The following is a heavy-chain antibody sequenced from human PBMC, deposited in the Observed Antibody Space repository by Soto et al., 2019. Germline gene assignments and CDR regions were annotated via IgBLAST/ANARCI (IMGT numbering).Heavy chain of an antibody. V-gene: IGHV3-15*07. CDR1: GFTFSNAW. J-gene: IGHJ4*02. D-gene: IGHD5-12*01. CDR3: PVPTTRGGYVFFDY. CDR2: IKSKAEGGTT. Sequence: PGGSLRLSCAASGFTFSNAWMNWVRQAPGKGLEWVGRIKSKAEGGTTNYAAPVEGRFTISRDDSENTLYLQMNSLKTEDTAVYYCPVPTTRGGYVFFDYWGKG.